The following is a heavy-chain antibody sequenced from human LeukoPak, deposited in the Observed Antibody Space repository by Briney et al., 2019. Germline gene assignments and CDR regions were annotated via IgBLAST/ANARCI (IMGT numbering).Heavy chain of an antibody. CDR3: VRWYYYGSGRRQFDY. V-gene: IGHV4-38-2*02. CDR2: IYYSGST. D-gene: IGHD3-10*01. J-gene: IGHJ4*02. CDR1: GYSISSGYY. Sequence: SETLSLTCTVSGYSISSGYYWGWIRQPPGKGLEWIGYIYYSGSTNYNPSLRSRVTMSVDASKSQFSLKLNSVTVADTALYYCVRWYYYGSGRRQFDYWGQGTLVTVSS.